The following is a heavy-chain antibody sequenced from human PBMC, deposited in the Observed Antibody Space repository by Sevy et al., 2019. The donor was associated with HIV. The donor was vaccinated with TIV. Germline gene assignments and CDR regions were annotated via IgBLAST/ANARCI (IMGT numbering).Heavy chain of an antibody. CDR3: ARSSFYYDNSGFYPFDF. Sequence: GESLKISCKGSGYNFSGYWVGWVRQMPGKGLEWMGIIYPTDSHIIYSPSLQGQVTISVDKSITTAYLQWRSLKTSDTAMSYCARSSFYYDNSGFYPFDFWGQGTLVTVSS. J-gene: IGHJ4*02. CDR1: GYNFSGYW. V-gene: IGHV5-51*01. CDR2: IYPTDSHI. D-gene: IGHD3-22*01.